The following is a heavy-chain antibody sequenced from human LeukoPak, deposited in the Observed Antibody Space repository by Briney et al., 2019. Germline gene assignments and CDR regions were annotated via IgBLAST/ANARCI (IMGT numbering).Heavy chain of an antibody. CDR2: TYYRSKWYN. CDR3: ARHPIVVVVAATGWFDP. CDR1: GDSVSSNSAA. V-gene: IGHV6-1*01. D-gene: IGHD2-15*01. J-gene: IGHJ5*02. Sequence: SQTLSLTCAISGDSVSSNSAAWNRIRQSPSRGLEWLGRTYYRSKWYNGYAVSVKSRITIKPDTSKNQFSLQLNSVTAADTAVYYCARHPIVVVVAATGWFDPWGQGTLVTVSS.